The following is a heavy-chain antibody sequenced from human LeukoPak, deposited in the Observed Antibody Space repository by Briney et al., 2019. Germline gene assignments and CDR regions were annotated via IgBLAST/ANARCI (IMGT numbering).Heavy chain of an antibody. D-gene: IGHD3-10*01. CDR2: IYSGGST. J-gene: IGHJ6*02. V-gene: IGHV3-66*01. CDR3: ARTYGSGSYYPRYGMDV. Sequence: TGGSLRLSCAASGFTVSSNYMSWVRQAPGKGLEWVSVIYSGGSTYYADSVKGRFTISRDNSKNTLYLQMNSLRAEDTAVYYCARTYGSGSYYPRYGMDVWGQGTTVTVSS. CDR1: GFTVSSNY.